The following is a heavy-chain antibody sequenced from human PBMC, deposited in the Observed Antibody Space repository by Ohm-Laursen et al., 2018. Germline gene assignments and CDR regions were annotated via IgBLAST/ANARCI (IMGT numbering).Heavy chain of an antibody. CDR3: ARKNDYGDPLDY. Sequence: SLRLSCAASGFTFSDYYMSWIRQAPGKGLEWVSYISSSGSTIYYADSVKGRFTISRDNAKNSLYLQMNSLRAEDTAVYYCARKNDYGDPLDYWGQGTLVTVSS. CDR2: ISSSGSTI. CDR1: GFTFSDYY. V-gene: IGHV3-11*01. D-gene: IGHD4-17*01. J-gene: IGHJ4*02.